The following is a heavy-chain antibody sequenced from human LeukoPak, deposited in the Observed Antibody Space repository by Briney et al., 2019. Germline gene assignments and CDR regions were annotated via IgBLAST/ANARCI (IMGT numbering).Heavy chain of an antibody. CDR3: ARGRVGRWFGELLSYYGMDV. J-gene: IGHJ6*02. Sequence: ASVKVSCKASGYTFTSYDINWVRQAPGQGLEWMGWMNPNSGNTGYAQKFQGRVTMTRNTSISTAYMELSSLRSEDTAVYYCARGRVGRWFGELLSYYGMDVWGQGTTVTVSS. V-gene: IGHV1-8*01. D-gene: IGHD3-10*01. CDR1: GYTFTSYD. CDR2: MNPNSGNT.